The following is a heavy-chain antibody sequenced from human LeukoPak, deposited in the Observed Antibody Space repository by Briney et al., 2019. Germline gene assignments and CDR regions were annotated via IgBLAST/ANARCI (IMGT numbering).Heavy chain of an antibody. CDR2: FDPEDGET. CDR1: GYTLTELS. CDR3: ATKQACYYDSSGYTIFDY. J-gene: IGHJ4*02. V-gene: IGHV1-24*01. D-gene: IGHD3-22*01. Sequence: ASVKVSCKVSGYTLTELSMHWVRQAPGKGLEWMGGFDPEDGETIYAQKFQGRVTMTEDTSTDTAYMELSSLRSEDTAVYYCATKQACYYDSSGYTIFDYWGQGTLVTVSS.